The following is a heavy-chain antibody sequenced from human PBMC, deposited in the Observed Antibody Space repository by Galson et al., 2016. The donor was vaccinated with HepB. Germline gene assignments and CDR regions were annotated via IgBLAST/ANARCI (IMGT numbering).Heavy chain of an antibody. V-gene: IGHV1-2*04. D-gene: IGHD2-2*01. CDR1: GYTFTGYF. CDR3: ARRYCSYISCSAFDV. Sequence: SVKVSCKASGYTFTGYFIHWVRQAPGQGLEWMGWINPNSSATNYAQKFQGWVTMTRDTSTSTAYMELNRLTADDTAVYYCARRYCSYISCSAFDVWGQGTMVTVSS. J-gene: IGHJ3*01. CDR2: INPNSSAT.